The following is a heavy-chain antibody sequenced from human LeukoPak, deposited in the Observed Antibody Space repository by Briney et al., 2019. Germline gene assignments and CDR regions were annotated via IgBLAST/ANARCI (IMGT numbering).Heavy chain of an antibody. Sequence: GGSLRLSCAASRFTFSTNAMSWVRQAPGKGLEWVARIKTKSEGGTTDYAAPVKGRFTISRDDSKNTLYLQMNSLKTEDTAVYYCTSSGSRWDYFDYWGQGILATVSS. D-gene: IGHD4-23*01. J-gene: IGHJ4*02. V-gene: IGHV3-15*05. CDR1: RFTFSTNA. CDR2: IKTKSEGGTT. CDR3: TSSGSRWDYFDY.